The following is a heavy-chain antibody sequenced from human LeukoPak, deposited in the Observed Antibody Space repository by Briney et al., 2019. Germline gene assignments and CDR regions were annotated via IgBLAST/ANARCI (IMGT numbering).Heavy chain of an antibody. D-gene: IGHD3-10*01. J-gene: IGHJ4*02. CDR3: ARDGRITMVRGVITPPPSFDY. CDR2: VFHSGST. V-gene: IGHV4-4*02. Sequence: SETLSLTCAVSGGSISSGNWWSWVRQPPGKGLEWIGEVFHSGSTNYNPSLKSRVTISVDTSKNQFSLKLSSVTAADTAVYYCARDGRITMVRGVITPPPSFDYWGQGTLVTVSS. CDR1: GGSISSGNW.